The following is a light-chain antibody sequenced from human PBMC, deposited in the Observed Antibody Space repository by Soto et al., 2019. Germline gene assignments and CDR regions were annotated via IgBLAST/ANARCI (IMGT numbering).Light chain of an antibody. CDR2: DAS. CDR3: QQRSNWPLT. Sequence: EIVLTQSPATLSLSPGERATLSCRASQSVSSYLAWYQQKPGQAPRLLIYDASNRATGIPARFSGSGSGTDLTLTISNLEPEDFAVYFCQQRSNWPLTFGGGTKVEIK. CDR1: QSVSSY. V-gene: IGKV3-11*01. J-gene: IGKJ4*01.